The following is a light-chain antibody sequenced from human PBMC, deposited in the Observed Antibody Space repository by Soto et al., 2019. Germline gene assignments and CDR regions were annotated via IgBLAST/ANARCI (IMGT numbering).Light chain of an antibody. CDR1: QSVSSN. J-gene: IGKJ4*01. V-gene: IGKV3-15*01. CDR2: GAS. CDR3: HLDNNGPPLS. Sequence: EIVMPQSPATLSVSPGERATLSCRASQSVSSNLAWYQQKPGQAPRLLIYGASTWVTRIPARFSGSGSGTDFTLSISSLKSEAFAVYDGHLDNNGPPLSFCGGTNLEIK.